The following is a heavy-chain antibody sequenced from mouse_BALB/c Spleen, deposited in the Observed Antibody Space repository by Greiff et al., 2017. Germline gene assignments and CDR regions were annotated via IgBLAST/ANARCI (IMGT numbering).Heavy chain of an antibody. D-gene: IGHD1-1*01. J-gene: IGHJ4*01. CDR2: IDPSDSYT. Sequence: QVQLQQPGAELVKPGASVKLSCKASGYTFTSYWMHWVKQRPGQGLEWIGEIDPSDSYTNYNQKFKGKATLTVDKSSSTAYMQLSSLTSEDSAVYFCAKKEIYYYGSIYVDYAMDYWGQGTSVTVSS. V-gene: IGHV1-69*02. CDR1: GYTFTSYW. CDR3: AKKEIYYYGSIYVDYAMDY.